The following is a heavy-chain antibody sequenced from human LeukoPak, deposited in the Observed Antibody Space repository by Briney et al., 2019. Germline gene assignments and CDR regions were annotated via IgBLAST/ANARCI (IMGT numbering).Heavy chain of an antibody. Sequence: GGSLRLSCAASGFTFSSFDMHWVRQPTGQGLEWVSTIGTASDTYYPGSVEGRFTLSRDNAKNSMYLQMNSLTAGDTAVYYCARGPPRGKYYYMDVWGKGTTVTVSS. CDR1: GFTFSSFD. V-gene: IGHV3-13*01. D-gene: IGHD1-1*01. J-gene: IGHJ6*03. CDR3: ARGPPRGKYYYMDV. CDR2: IGTASDT.